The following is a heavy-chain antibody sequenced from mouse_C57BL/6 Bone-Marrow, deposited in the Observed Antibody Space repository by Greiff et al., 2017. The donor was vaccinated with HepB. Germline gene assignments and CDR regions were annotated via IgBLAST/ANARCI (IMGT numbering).Heavy chain of an antibody. J-gene: IGHJ4*01. Sequence: VQLQQPGAELVKPGASVNLSCTASGYTFTSYWMHWVKQRPGQGLEWIGMIHTNSGSTNYNEKFKSKATLTVDKSSSTAYMQLSSLTSEDSSVYYCASYSNYGAMDYWGQGTSVTVSS. V-gene: IGHV1-64*01. CDR2: IHTNSGST. D-gene: IGHD2-5*01. CDR3: ASYSNYGAMDY. CDR1: GYTFTSYW.